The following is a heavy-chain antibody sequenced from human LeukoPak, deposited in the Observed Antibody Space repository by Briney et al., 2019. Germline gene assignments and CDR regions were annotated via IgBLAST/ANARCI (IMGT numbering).Heavy chain of an antibody. V-gene: IGHV3-23*01. Sequence: GGSLRLSCAASGFTFSSYAMSWVRQAPGKGLEWVSAISGSGGSTSYADSVKGRFTISRDNSKNTLYLQMNSLRAEDTAVYYCAKDLSPTVIVVAVDVPFDPWGQGTLVTVSS. J-gene: IGHJ5*02. CDR2: ISGSGGST. CDR1: GFTFSSYA. CDR3: AKDLSPTVIVVAVDVPFDP. D-gene: IGHD3-22*01.